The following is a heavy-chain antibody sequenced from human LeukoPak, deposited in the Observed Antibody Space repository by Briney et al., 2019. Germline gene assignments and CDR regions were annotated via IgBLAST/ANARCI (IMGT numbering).Heavy chain of an antibody. CDR2: ISYDGSNK. CDR1: GFTFSSYA. Sequence: PGGSLRLSCAASGFTFSSYAMHWVRQAPGKGLEWGAVISYDGSNKYYADSVKGRFTISRDNSKNTLYLQMNSLRAEDTAVYYCTRPLEGRGYSYGSPFDYWGQGTLVTVSS. V-gene: IGHV3-30-3*01. CDR3: TRPLEGRGYSYGSPFDY. J-gene: IGHJ4*02. D-gene: IGHD5-18*01.